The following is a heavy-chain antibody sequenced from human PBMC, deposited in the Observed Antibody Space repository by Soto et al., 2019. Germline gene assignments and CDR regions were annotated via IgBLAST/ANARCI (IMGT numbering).Heavy chain of an antibody. CDR3: ARDARWAFDY. CDR2: IYSGGST. Sequence: GGSLRLSCAASGFTVSSNYMSWVRQAPGKGLEWVSVIYSGGSTYYADSVKGRFTISRDNAKNSLYLQMSSLRAEDTAVYYCARDARWAFDYWGQGTLVTVSS. V-gene: IGHV3-53*01. CDR1: GFTVSSNY. J-gene: IGHJ4*02. D-gene: IGHD3-3*01.